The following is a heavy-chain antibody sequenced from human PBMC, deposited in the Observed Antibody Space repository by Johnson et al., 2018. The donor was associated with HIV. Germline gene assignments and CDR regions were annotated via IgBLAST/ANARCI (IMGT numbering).Heavy chain of an antibody. CDR2: IKSKTDGGTT. CDR3: TRSIAATGRDALDI. Sequence: VQLVESGGGVVQPGRSLRLSCAASGFTFSSYAMHWVRQAPGKGLEWVGRIKSKTDGGTTDYAAPVKGRFTISRDDSKNTLYLQLNSLKTEDTAVYYCTRSIAATGRDALDIWGQGTMVTVSS. CDR1: GFTFSSYA. J-gene: IGHJ3*02. V-gene: IGHV3-15*01. D-gene: IGHD6-13*01.